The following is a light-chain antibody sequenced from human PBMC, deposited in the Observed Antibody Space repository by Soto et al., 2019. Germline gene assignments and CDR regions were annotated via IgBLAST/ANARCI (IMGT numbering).Light chain of an antibody. CDR2: SAS. CDR3: LHDYEFPFT. CDR1: QGIRDD. V-gene: IGKV1-6*01. J-gene: IGKJ3*01. Sequence: IQMTQSPSSLSASVGDRVTITCRASQGIRDDLAWYQQKPGKAPKLLIYSASSLPSGVPSRFSGSGSGTDFTLTISSLQPEDFATYFCLHDYEFPFTFGPGTRVDIK.